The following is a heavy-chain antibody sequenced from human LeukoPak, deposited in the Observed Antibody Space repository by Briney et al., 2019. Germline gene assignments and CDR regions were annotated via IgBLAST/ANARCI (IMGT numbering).Heavy chain of an antibody. CDR1: GFTFTSYS. D-gene: IGHD3-3*01. Sequence: GGSLRLSCAASGFTFTSYSMNWVRQAPGKGLEWVAVMSYGGQNERYADSVKGRFTISSDNAKNSLYLQMNSLRAEDTAVYYCARVSDTYYDFWSGYADYYYGMDVWGQGTTVTVSS. J-gene: IGHJ6*02. CDR2: MSYGGQNE. V-gene: IGHV3-30*03. CDR3: ARVSDTYYDFWSGYADYYYGMDV.